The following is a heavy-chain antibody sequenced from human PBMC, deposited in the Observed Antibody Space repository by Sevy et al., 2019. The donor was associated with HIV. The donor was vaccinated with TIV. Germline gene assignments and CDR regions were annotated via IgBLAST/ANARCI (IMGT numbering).Heavy chain of an antibody. CDR1: GFTLTSYT. J-gene: IGHJ4*02. CDR2: ISATGGST. Sequence: GGSLRLSCAASGFTLTSYTMNWVRQAPGKGLEWVASISATGGSTYYADSVKGRFTISRDVSKGTLYLQMNSLTAEDTAIFYCAKTLQKLAFHPHSFDYWGQGTLVTVSS. V-gene: IGHV3-23*01. D-gene: IGHD6-13*01. CDR3: AKTLQKLAFHPHSFDY.